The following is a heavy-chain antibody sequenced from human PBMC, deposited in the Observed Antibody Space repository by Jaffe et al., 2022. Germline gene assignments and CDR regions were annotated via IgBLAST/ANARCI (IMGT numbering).Heavy chain of an antibody. CDR2: ISSSGSTI. J-gene: IGHJ4*02. D-gene: IGHD3-10*01. V-gene: IGHV3-48*03. CDR3: ARVGITMVRATDY. Sequence: EVQLVESGGGLVQPGGSLRLSCAASGFTFSSYEMNWVRQAPGKGLEWVSYISSSGSTIYYADSVKGRFTISRDNAKNSLYLQMNSLRAEDTAVYYCARVGITMVRATDYWGQGTLVTVSS. CDR1: GFTFSSYE.